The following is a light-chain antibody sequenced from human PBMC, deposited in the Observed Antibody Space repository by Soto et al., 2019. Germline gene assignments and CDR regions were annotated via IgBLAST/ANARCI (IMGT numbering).Light chain of an antibody. V-gene: IGLV1-40*01. J-gene: IGLJ1*01. Sequence: QSVLTQPPSVSEAPGQRVTISCTGSSSNIGAGYEEHWYQQVPGTAPKLLIYENNNRPSGGPDRFSGSKSGTSASLAITGLQAEDEAAYYCQGSESSLSGYVFGTGTKLTVL. CDR2: ENN. CDR3: QGSESSLSGYV. CDR1: SSNIGAGYE.